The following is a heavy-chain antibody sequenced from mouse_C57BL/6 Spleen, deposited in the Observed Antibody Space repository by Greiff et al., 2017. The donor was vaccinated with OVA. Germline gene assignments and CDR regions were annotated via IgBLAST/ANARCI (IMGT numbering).Heavy chain of an antibody. CDR3: TRPYDYDDEYYFDY. V-gene: IGHV6-6*01. D-gene: IGHD2-4*01. J-gene: IGHJ2*01. CDR2: IRNKANNHAT. CDR1: GFTFSDAW. Sequence: EVQLQESGGGLVQPGGSMKLSCAASGFTFSDAWMDWVRQSPEKGLEWVAEIRNKANNHATYYAESVKGRFTISRDDSKSSVYLQMNSLRAEDTGIYYCTRPYDYDDEYYFDYWGQGTTLTVSS.